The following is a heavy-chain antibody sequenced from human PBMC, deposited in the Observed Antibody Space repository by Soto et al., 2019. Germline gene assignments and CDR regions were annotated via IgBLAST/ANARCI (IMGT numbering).Heavy chain of an antibody. V-gene: IGHV3-49*03. J-gene: IGHJ6*02. CDR2: IRSKAYGGTT. CDR1: GFTFGDYA. Sequence: LRLSCTASGFTFGDYAMSWFRQAPGKGLEWVGFIRSKAYGGTTEYAASVKGRFTISRDDSKSIAYLQMNSLKTEDTAVYYCTRDMDSYYDFWSGPLNYYYYGMDVWGQGTTVTVSS. D-gene: IGHD3-3*01. CDR3: TRDMDSYYDFWSGPLNYYYYGMDV.